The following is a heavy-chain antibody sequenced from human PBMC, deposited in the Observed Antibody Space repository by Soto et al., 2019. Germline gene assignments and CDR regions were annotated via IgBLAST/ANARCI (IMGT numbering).Heavy chain of an antibody. V-gene: IGHV4-39*01. CDR2: IYYSGST. CDR3: ATLDTVVVVAATS. CDR1: GGSISSSSYY. Sequence: SETLSLTCTVSGGSISSSSYYWGWIRQPPGKGLEWIGSIYYSGSTYYNPSLKSRVTISVDTSKNQFSLKLSSVTAADTAVYYCATLDTVVVVAATSWGQGTQVTVSS. J-gene: IGHJ4*02. D-gene: IGHD2-15*01.